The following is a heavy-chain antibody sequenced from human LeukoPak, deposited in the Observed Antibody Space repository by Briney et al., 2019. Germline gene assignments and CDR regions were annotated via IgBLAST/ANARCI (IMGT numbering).Heavy chain of an antibody. J-gene: IGHJ4*02. CDR2: ISYDGRNK. V-gene: IGHV3-30*18. CDR1: GFTFNNYG. D-gene: IGHD2-2*01. CDR3: AKGPLRGTAAAIDY. Sequence: PGGSLGLSCAASGFTFNNYGMHGVRQGPGKGLAWVAAISYDGRNKHYPDSVKGRFTISRDISTDTLWLQMDSLRTEDTAVYYCAKGPLRGTAAAIDYWGQGTQVTVSS.